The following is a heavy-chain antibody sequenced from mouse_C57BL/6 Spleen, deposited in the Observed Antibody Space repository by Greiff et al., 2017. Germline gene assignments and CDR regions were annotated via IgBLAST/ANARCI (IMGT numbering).Heavy chain of an antibody. CDR1: GFSFNTYA. D-gene: IGHD2-1*01. J-gene: IGHJ4*01. V-gene: IGHV10-1*01. Sequence: EVQVVESGGGLVQPKGSLKLSCAASGFSFNTYAMNWVRQAPGKGLEWVARIRSKSNNYATYYADSVKDRFTISRDDSESMLYLQMNNLKTEDTAMYYCVRHGDYGNYVYYAMDYWGQGTSVTVSS. CDR3: VRHGDYGNYVYYAMDY. CDR2: IRSKSNNYAT.